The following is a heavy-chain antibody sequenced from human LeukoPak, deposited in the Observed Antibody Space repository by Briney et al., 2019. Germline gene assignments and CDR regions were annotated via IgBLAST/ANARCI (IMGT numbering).Heavy chain of an antibody. CDR3: ARDQSAVTTAHYYYYYGMDV. Sequence: ASVKVSCKASGYTFTSYGISWVRQAPGQGLEWMGWISAYNGNTNYAQKLQGRVTMTIDTSTSTAYMELRSLRSDDTAVYYCARDQSAVTTAHYYYYYGMDVWGQGTTVTVSS. J-gene: IGHJ6*02. D-gene: IGHD4-11*01. CDR1: GYTFTSYG. CDR2: ISAYNGNT. V-gene: IGHV1-18*01.